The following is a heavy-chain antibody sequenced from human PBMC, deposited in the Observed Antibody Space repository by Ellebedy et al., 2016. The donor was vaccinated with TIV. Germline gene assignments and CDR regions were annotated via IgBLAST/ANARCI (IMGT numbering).Heavy chain of an antibody. CDR1: GFTFSSYT. V-gene: IGHV3-21*01. Sequence: PGGSLRLSCAASGFTFSSYTLNWVRQAPGKGLEWVSSISTSSSYIYYADSVKGRFTISRDNAKNSLFLQMTSLRAEDTAVYYCARKVPAPTTVHPNRDFDLWGRGTLVIVSS. J-gene: IGHJ2*01. CDR2: ISTSSSYI. D-gene: IGHD4-17*01. CDR3: ARKVPAPTTVHPNRDFDL.